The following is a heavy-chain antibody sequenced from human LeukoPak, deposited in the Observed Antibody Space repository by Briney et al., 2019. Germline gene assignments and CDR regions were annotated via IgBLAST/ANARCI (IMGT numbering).Heavy chain of an antibody. CDR1: EFTFSSYW. D-gene: IGHD5-24*01. Sequence: PGGSLRLSCAASEFTFSSYWMNWVRQAPGKGLEWVANIKQDGSEKYYVDSAKGRFTISRDNAQNSLYLQMNSLRVEDTAVYYCARDHARDGYNFWGQGTLVIVS. CDR3: ARDHARDGYNF. J-gene: IGHJ4*02. V-gene: IGHV3-7*01. CDR2: IKQDGSEK.